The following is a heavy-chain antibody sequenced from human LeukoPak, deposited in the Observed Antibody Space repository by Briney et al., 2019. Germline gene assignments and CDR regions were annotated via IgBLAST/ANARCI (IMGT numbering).Heavy chain of an antibody. Sequence: KSSETLSLTCTVSGGFISSYYWSWIRQPPGKGLEWIGYIYYSGSTNYNPSLKSRVTISVDTSKNQFSLKLSSVTAADTAVYYCARDLGGFHDYWGQGTLVTVSS. V-gene: IGHV4-59*01. J-gene: IGHJ4*02. D-gene: IGHD2-15*01. CDR3: ARDLGGFHDY. CDR2: IYYSGST. CDR1: GGFISSYY.